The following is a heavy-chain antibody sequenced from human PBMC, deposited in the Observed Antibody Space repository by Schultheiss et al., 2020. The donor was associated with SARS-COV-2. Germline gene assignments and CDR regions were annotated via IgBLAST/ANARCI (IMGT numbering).Heavy chain of an antibody. J-gene: IGHJ3*02. CDR3: AAALGSRAFDI. V-gene: IGHV1-8*01. CDR1: GYTFTSYD. CDR2: MNPNSDNT. D-gene: IGHD1-26*01. Sequence: ASVKVSCKASGYTFTSYDINWVRQATGQGLEWMGWMNPNSDNTAYAQKFQERVTITRDMSTSTAYMELSSLRSEDTAVYYCAAALGSRAFDIWGQGTTVTVSS.